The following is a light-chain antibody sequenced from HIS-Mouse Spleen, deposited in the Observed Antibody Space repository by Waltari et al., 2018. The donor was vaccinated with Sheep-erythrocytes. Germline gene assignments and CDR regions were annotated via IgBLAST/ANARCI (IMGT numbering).Light chain of an antibody. J-gene: IGLJ3*02. CDR2: DVS. CDR1: SSDVGGSNY. V-gene: IGLV2-11*01. CDR3: CSYAGSYTWV. Sequence: QSALTQPRSVSGSPGQSVTISCTGTSSDVGGSNYVAWYQQHPGKAPKLMTYDVSKRPDGVPDRFSGSKSGNTASLTISGLQAEDEADYYCCSYAGSYTWVFGGGTKLTVL.